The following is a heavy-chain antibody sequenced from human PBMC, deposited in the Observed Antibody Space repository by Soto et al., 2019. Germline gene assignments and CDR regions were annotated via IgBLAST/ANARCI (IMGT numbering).Heavy chain of an antibody. V-gene: IGHV4-59*06. CDR1: GSSISIYY. CDR3: ARSSQSTVITLYY. CDR2: IYYSGST. Sequence: SETLSLTCTVSGSSISIYYCIWIRQQPGKGLVWIGYIYYSGSTYYNPSLKSRVTISVDTSKNQFSLKLSSVTAADMAGDYCARSSQSTVITLYYWGQGTLVNVS. D-gene: IGHD4-17*01. J-gene: IGHJ4*02.